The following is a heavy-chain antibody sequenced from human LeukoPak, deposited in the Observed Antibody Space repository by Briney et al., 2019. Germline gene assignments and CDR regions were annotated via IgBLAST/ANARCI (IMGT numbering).Heavy chain of an antibody. V-gene: IGHV4-59*11. J-gene: IGHJ4*02. Sequence: SETLSLTCTVSGGSISSHYWSWIRQPPRKGLEWIGYIYYSGSTNYNPSLKSRVTISVDTSKNPFSLKLSSVTAADTAVYYCARERGHDYGDYMFDYWGQGTLVTVSS. D-gene: IGHD4-17*01. CDR3: ARERGHDYGDYMFDY. CDR2: IYYSGST. CDR1: GGSISSHY.